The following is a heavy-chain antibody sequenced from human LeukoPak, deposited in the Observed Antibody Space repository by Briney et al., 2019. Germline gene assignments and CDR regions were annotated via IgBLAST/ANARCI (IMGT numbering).Heavy chain of an antibody. CDR3: ARDGVPAVPVTIYYYYYMDV. V-gene: IGHV3-20*04. CDR1: GFTFDDYG. D-gene: IGHD2-2*01. CDR2: INWNGGST. Sequence: GGSLRLSCAASGFTFDDYGMSWVRQAPGKGLEWVSGINWNGGSTGYADSVKGRFTISRDNAKNSLYLQMNSLRAEDTALYYCARDGVPAVPVTIYYYYYMDVWGQGTTVTVSS. J-gene: IGHJ6*03.